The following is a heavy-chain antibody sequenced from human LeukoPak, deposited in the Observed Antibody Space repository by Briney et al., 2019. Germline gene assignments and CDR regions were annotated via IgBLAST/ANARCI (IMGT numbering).Heavy chain of an antibody. CDR2: IYYSGSA. CDR3: ARDLGSSSWYVYDY. V-gene: IGHV4-39*07. J-gene: IGHJ4*02. D-gene: IGHD6-13*01. CDR1: GGSISSSSYY. Sequence: PSETLSLTCTVSGGSISSSSYYWGWIRQPPGKGLEWIGSIYYSGSAYYNPSLKSRVTISVDTSKNQFSLKLSSVTAADTAVYYCARDLGSSSWYVYDYWGQGTLVTVSS.